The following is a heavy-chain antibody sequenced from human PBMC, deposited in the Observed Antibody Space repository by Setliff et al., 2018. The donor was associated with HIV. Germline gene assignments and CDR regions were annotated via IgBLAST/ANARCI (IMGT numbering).Heavy chain of an antibody. V-gene: IGHV4-38-2*01. D-gene: IGHD3-22*01. CDR1: GYSISSGYF. CDR3: ARLRGSSGYYVFDY. Sequence: SETLSLTCAVSGYSISSGYFWGWIRQPPGKGLEWIGNIYHSGTTYYNPSLKSRITISVDTSKNQFSLKLSSVTAADTAVYYCARLRGSSGYYVFDYWGQGTLVTVSS. J-gene: IGHJ4*02. CDR2: IYHSGTT.